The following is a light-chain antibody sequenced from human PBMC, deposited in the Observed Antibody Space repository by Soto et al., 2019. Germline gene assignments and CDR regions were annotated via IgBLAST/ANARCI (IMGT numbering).Light chain of an antibody. V-gene: IGKV3D-15*01. CDR1: QSVNSN. Sequence: EIVLTQSPGTLSLTPKERATLSCRASQSVNSNLAWYQQKHGQAPRLLVYGASTRATGIPARFSGSGSGTEFTLTISSLQSEDFALYYCQQDNNWPRTFGPGTKVDI. CDR3: QQDNNWPRT. J-gene: IGKJ3*01. CDR2: GAS.